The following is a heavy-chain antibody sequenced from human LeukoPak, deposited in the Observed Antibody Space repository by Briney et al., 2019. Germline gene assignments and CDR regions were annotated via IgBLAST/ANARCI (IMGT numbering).Heavy chain of an antibody. J-gene: IGHJ3*02. CDR1: GYTFTGYY. D-gene: IGHD3-22*01. V-gene: IGHV1-2*02. Sequence: ASVKVSCKAFGYTFTGYYMHWVRQAPGQGLEWMGWINPNSGGTNYAPKFQGRVTMTRDTSISTAYMELSRLRSDDTAVYYCAKTLYYYDSSGYYTGAFDIWGQGTMVTVSS. CDR2: INPNSGGT. CDR3: AKTLYYYDSSGYYTGAFDI.